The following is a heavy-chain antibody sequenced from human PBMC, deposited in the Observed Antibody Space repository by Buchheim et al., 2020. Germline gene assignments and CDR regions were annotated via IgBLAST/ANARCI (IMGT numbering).Heavy chain of an antibody. CDR1: GYTFTGYD. V-gene: IGHV1-2*04. J-gene: IGHJ6*02. CDR3: ARSPAEPYYGMDV. Sequence: QVQLVQSGAEVKKPGASVKVSCKASGYTFTGYDMHWVRQAPGQGLEWMGWINPNSGSTNYAQKFQGWVTMTRDTSISTAYMELSRLRSDDTGVYYCARSPAEPYYGMDVWGQGTT. D-gene: IGHD1-26*01. CDR2: INPNSGST.